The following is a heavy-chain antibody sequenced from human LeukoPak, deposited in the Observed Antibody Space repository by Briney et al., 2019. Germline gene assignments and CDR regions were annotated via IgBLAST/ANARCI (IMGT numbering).Heavy chain of an antibody. Sequence: ASVTVSCKAFGYTFTGYYMHWVGQAPGQGREWMGWINPNSGGTNYAQKCQGRVTMTRDTSISTAYMELSRLRSDDTAVYYCARGAITIFGVVPSYGMDVWGQGTTVTVSS. CDR1: GYTFTGYY. CDR3: ARGAITIFGVVPSYGMDV. D-gene: IGHD3-3*01. CDR2: INPNSGGT. J-gene: IGHJ6*02. V-gene: IGHV1-2*02.